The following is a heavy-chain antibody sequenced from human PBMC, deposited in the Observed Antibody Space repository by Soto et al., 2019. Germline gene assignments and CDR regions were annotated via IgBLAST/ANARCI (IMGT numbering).Heavy chain of an antibody. CDR3: ARSRTYGGNSFDY. CDR1: GSSFTNYW. D-gene: IGHD2-21*01. J-gene: IGHJ4*02. V-gene: IGHV5-51*01. Sequence: PRESLNISCKGSGSSFTNYWIAWVRQMARKGLEYMGIIYPSDSDTRYSPSSQGQVTISADKYTNTAYLQWSSLKDSDTAMYYCARSRTYGGNSFDYWGQGTLVTVPS. CDR2: IYPSDSDT.